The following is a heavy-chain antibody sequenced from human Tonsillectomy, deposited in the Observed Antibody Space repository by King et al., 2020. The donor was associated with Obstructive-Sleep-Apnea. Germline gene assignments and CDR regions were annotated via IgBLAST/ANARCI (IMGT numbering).Heavy chain of an antibody. CDR3: ARHHGSVTTYFDY. CDR1: GGSISSGSNY. J-gene: IGHJ4*02. CDR2: LYKSGST. V-gene: IGHV4-39*01. D-gene: IGHD4-17*01. Sequence: LQLQESGPGLVKPSETLSLTFPVSGGSISSGSNYGGGIRQPPGKGLEWIGRLYKSGSTYNNPSLKSRVTISVETSKNRFFLKWRCVTAADTAVYSCARHHGSVTTYFDYWGQGTLVTVSS.